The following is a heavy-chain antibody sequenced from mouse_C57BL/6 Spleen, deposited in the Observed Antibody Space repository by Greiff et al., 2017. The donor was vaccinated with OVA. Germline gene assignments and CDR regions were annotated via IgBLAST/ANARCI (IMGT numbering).Heavy chain of an antibody. CDR1: GYTFTSYW. J-gene: IGHJ4*01. CDR2: INPSNGGT. V-gene: IGHV1-53*01. D-gene: IGHD2-4*01. CDR3: ARGGDDDDEDYYAMDY. Sequence: QVQLQQPGTELVKPGASVKLSCKASGYTFTSYWMHWVKQRPGQGLEWIGNINPSNGGTNYNEKFKSKATLTVDKSSSTAYMQLSSLTSEDSAVYYGARGGDDDDEDYYAMDYWGQGTSVTVSS.